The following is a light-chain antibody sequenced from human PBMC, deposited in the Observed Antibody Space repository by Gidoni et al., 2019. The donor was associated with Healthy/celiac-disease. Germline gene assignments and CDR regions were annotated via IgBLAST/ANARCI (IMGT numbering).Light chain of an antibody. CDR3: CSYAGSSTFVV. CDR2: EGS. Sequence: QSALTHPASVSGSPGQSITISCTGTSSDVGSYNLVSWYQQHPGKAPKLRIYEGSKRPSGVSNRFSGSKSGNTASLTISGLQAEDEADYYCCSYAGSSTFVVFGGGTKLTVL. V-gene: IGLV2-23*03. CDR1: SSDVGSYNL. J-gene: IGLJ2*01.